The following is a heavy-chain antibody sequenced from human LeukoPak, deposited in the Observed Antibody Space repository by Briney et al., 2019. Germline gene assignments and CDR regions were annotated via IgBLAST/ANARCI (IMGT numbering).Heavy chain of an antibody. CDR2: ISGTGGST. CDR3: AKVGVISGTYYYYMDA. D-gene: IGHD2-21*01. Sequence: GGSLRLSCEASGFTFRTYGMTWVRQAPGKGLEWVSAISGTGGSTYYADSVKGRFTISRDNSKNTLYLQMNSLRVEDTAVYFCAKVGVISGTYYYYMDAWGKGTTVTVSS. J-gene: IGHJ6*03. V-gene: IGHV3-23*01. CDR1: GFTFRTYG.